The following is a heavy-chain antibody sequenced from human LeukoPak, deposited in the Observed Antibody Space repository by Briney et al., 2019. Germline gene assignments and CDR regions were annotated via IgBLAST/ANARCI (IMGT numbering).Heavy chain of an antibody. Sequence: SETLSLTCAVSGVSISGSIWWSWVRQPPGKGLEWIGYIYYSGSTTYNPSLKSRLTISVDTSKNQFSLKLSSVTAADTAVYYCARHYPNHYGDAFDYWGQGTLVTVSS. CDR2: IYYSGST. D-gene: IGHD4-17*01. J-gene: IGHJ4*02. CDR3: ARHYPNHYGDAFDY. V-gene: IGHV4-4*02. CDR1: GVSISGSIW.